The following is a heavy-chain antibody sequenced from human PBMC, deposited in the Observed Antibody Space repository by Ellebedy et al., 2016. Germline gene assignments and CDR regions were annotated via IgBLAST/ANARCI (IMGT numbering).Heavy chain of an antibody. J-gene: IGHJ6*02. V-gene: IGHV3-30*18. CDR1: GFTFNRYD. Sequence: GESLKISXAASGFTFNRYDIHWVRQAPGKGLEWVAAISDDGSGKYYTDSVKGRFTISRDNSKIRVYLQMNSLRVEDTAVYYCAKVRSPDFYQNSAMDVWGQGTTVTVSS. CDR3: AKVRSPDFYQNSAMDV. CDR2: ISDDGSGK. D-gene: IGHD2/OR15-2a*01.